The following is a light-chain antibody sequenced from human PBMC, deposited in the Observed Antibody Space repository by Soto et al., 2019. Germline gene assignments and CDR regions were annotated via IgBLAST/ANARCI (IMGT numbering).Light chain of an antibody. CDR1: QRVSSSY. Sequence: IVLTQSPGTLSMSPGERATLSCSASQRVSSSYLAWYQQKPGQAPRLLIYGASSRATGIPDRFSGSGSGIDFTLTISSLEPEDFAVYYCQHYGSSLTSTFGRGTKVEI. CDR2: GAS. J-gene: IGKJ4*02. CDR3: QHYGSSLTST. V-gene: IGKV3-20*01.